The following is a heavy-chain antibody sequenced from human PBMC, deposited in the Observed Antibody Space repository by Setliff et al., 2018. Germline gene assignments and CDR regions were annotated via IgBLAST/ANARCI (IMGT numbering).Heavy chain of an antibody. Sequence: SLTSGGFYWTWIRQPAGKGLEWIGHISPSGSTTYNPSVKSRVTISLDTSKNHFSMKLSSVTVADTAVYYCARGATPRPTWYGVDWFDPWGQGTLVTVSS. CDR1: SLTSGGFY. V-gene: IGHV4-61*09. D-gene: IGHD3-10*01. CDR2: ISPSGST. CDR3: ARGATPRPTWYGVDWFDP. J-gene: IGHJ5*02.